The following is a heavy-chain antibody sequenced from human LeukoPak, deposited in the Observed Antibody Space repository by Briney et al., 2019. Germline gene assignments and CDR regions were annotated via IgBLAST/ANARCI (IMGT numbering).Heavy chain of an antibody. D-gene: IGHD6-19*01. V-gene: IGHV3-9*01. J-gene: IGHJ4*02. CDR2: ISWNSGSI. Sequence: PGGSLRLSCAASGFTFDDYAMHWVRQAPGKGLEWVSGISWNSGSIGYADSVKGRFTISRDNAKNSLYLQMNSLRAEDTALYYCAKDTSIAVAGSLDYWGRGTLVTVSS. CDR1: GFTFDDYA. CDR3: AKDTSIAVAGSLDY.